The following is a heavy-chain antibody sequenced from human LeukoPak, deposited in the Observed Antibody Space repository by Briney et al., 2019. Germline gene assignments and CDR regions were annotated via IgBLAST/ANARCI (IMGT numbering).Heavy chain of an antibody. Sequence: QPGGSLRLSCAPSGFIFSDYYMSWLRHAPGKWLEWVSYISSSGSTIYYADSVKGRFTISRDNAKNSLYLQMNSLRAEDTAVYYCASLSLIPDWGQGTLVTVSS. J-gene: IGHJ4*02. D-gene: IGHD1-14*01. CDR1: GFIFSDYY. V-gene: IGHV3-11*01. CDR2: ISSSGSTI. CDR3: ASLSLIPD.